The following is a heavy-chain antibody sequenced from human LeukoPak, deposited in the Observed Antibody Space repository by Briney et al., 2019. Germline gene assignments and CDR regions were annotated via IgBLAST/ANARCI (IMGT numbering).Heavy chain of an antibody. CDR1: GGSTSSYY. V-gene: IGHV4-59*01. D-gene: IGHD3-22*01. Sequence: SETLSLTCTVSGGSTSSYYWTWIRQPPGKGLEWIGDISNSGSTNCNSSLESRVSISVGTSKKQFSLKLTSVTSADTAVYSCARLLDNDISGDPDTFDVWGQGTTVIVSS. CDR3: ARLLDNDISGDPDTFDV. J-gene: IGHJ3*01. CDR2: ISNSGST.